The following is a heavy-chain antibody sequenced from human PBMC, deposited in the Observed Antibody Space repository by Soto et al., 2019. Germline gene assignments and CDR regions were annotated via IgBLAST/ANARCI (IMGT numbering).Heavy chain of an antibody. J-gene: IGHJ4*02. V-gene: IGHV2-5*02. D-gene: IGHD3-22*01. Sequence: QITLKESGPTLVKPTQTLTLTCTFSGFSLSSSGVGVGWIRQPPGKALEWLALIYWDDDKRYSPSLKSRLTIIKDTSRNQVVLTMTKMDPVDTATYYCVRDSSGYYGFDYWGQGTLVTVSS. CDR1: GFSLSSSGVG. CDR2: IYWDDDK. CDR3: VRDSSGYYGFDY.